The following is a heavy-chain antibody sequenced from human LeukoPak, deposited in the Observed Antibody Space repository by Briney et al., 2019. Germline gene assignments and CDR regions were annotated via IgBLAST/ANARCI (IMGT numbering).Heavy chain of an antibody. V-gene: IGHV4-39*01. CDR2: IYYTGTT. CDR3: ARRAVVPAAVSYFDN. D-gene: IGHD2-2*01. Sequence: PSETLSLTCAVFRGSFTNISCNWGWIRPPPGKGLEWIGGIYYTGTTYYSPSLNSRITISMDTSKNQFSLRLASVTAADTALYYCARRAVVPAAVSYFDNWGQGTLVTVSS. CDR1: RGSFTNISCN. J-gene: IGHJ4*02.